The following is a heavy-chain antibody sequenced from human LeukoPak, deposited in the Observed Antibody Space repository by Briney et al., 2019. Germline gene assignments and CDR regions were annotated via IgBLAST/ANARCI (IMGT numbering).Heavy chain of an antibody. J-gene: IGHJ5*02. CDR2: IWYDGSNK. V-gene: IGHV3-33*01. D-gene: IGHD3-22*01. Sequence: GGSPRLSCAASGFTFSSYGMHWVRQAPGKGLEWVAVIWYDGSNKYYADSVKGRFTISRDNSKNTLYLQMNSLRAEDTAVYYCARDRLVVVRNWFDPWGQGTLVTVSS. CDR1: GFTFSSYG. CDR3: ARDRLVVVRNWFDP.